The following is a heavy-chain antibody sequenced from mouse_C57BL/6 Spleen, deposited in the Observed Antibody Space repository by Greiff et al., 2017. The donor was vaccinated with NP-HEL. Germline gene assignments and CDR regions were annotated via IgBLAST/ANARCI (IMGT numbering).Heavy chain of an antibody. V-gene: IGHV1-64*01. CDR1: GYTFTRYW. Sequence: QVQLQQPGAELVKPGASVKLSCKASGYTFTRYWMHWVKQRPGQGLEWIGMIHPNSGSTNYNEKFKSKATLTVDKSSSTAYMQLSSLTSEDSAVYYCARGGLRGAMDYWGKGTSVTVSS. D-gene: IGHD3-1*01. CDR2: IHPNSGST. CDR3: ARGGLRGAMDY. J-gene: IGHJ4*01.